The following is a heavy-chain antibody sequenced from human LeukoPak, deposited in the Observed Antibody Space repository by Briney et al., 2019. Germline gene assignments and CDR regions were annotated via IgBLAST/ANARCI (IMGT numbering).Heavy chain of an antibody. CDR1: GFIFGHYA. Sequence: GGSLRLSCTGSGFIFGHYAMSWVRQGPGKGLEWVGFIRGKTYGGATEYAASVKDRFTITRDDSRSIVYLQMNSLETEDTGVYYCARDDGSPCDPWGQGTLVTVSS. CDR2: IRGKTYGGAT. J-gene: IGHJ5*02. V-gene: IGHV3-49*04. D-gene: IGHD3-10*01. CDR3: ARDDGSPCDP.